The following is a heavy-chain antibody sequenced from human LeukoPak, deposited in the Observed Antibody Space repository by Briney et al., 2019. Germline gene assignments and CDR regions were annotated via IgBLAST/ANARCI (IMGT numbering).Heavy chain of an antibody. V-gene: IGHV3-23*01. CDR2: TSSSDAGT. J-gene: IGHJ4*02. CDR1: GFTLSTYA. CDR3: AKAAVYDSSGYRMDY. D-gene: IGHD3-22*01. Sequence: GGSLRLSCAASGFTLSTYAMSWVRQTPGKGLEWVAATSSSDAGTYHADSVRGRFTISRDNSKNTLYLQMNSLRAEDTAVYYCAKAAVYDSSGYRMDYWGQGTLVTVSS.